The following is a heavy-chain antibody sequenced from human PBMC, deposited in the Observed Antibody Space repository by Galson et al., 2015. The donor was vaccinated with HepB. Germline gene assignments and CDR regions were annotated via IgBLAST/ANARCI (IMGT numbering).Heavy chain of an antibody. D-gene: IGHD2-2*01. CDR3: ATNTPAAVMRASGMDV. V-gene: IGHV3-21*01. J-gene: IGHJ6*02. Sequence: SGSILSSYSMNWVRQAPGKGLEWVSSMSSSTNYIYYADSVKGRFTVSIDNAKNSLFLQMNSLRAEDTAVYYCATNTPAAVMRASGMDVWGQGTAVTDSS. CDR2: MSSSTNYI. CDR1: GSILSSYS.